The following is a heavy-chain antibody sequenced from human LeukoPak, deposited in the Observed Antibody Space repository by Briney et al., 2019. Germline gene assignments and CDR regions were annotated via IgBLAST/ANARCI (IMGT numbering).Heavy chain of an antibody. CDR2: INPSGGST. J-gene: IGHJ5*02. CDR1: GYTFTSYY. D-gene: IGHD3-3*01. CDR3: ARADLYYDFWSGPERRWFAP. V-gene: IGHV1-46*01. Sequence: ASVKVSCKASGYTFTSYYMHWVRQAPGHGLEWMGIINPSGGSTSYAQKFQGRVTMTRDTSTSTVYMELSSLRSEDTAVYYCARADLYYDFWSGPERRWFAPWGQGTLVTVSS.